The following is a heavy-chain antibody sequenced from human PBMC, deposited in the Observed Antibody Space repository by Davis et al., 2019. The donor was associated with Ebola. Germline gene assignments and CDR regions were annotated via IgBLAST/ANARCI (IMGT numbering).Heavy chain of an antibody. Sequence: PGGSLRLSCAVSGFTVTANFISWVRQAPGKGLEWVSVIYRDYSTYYADSVKGRFTISRGNPENTVYLQMNSLRAEDTAVYYCVRDPALVVTGGGWFFGLWGRGTLVTVSP. D-gene: IGHD2-21*02. V-gene: IGHV3-66*01. CDR1: GFTVTANF. CDR3: VRDPALVVTGGGWFFGL. CDR2: IYRDYST. J-gene: IGHJ2*01.